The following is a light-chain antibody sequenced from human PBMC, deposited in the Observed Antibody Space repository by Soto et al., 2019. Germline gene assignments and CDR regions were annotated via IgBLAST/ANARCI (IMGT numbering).Light chain of an antibody. V-gene: IGLV2-18*02. CDR1: SSDVGSYNR. J-gene: IGLJ1*01. CDR2: EVS. CDR3: SSYTSSSTYV. Sequence: QSVLTQPPSVSGSPGQSVTISCTGASSDVGSYNRVSWYQQFPATAPKLLIYEVSNRPSGVPDRLSGSKSGNTASLTISGLQAEDEADYYCSSYTSSSTYVFGTGTKVTVL.